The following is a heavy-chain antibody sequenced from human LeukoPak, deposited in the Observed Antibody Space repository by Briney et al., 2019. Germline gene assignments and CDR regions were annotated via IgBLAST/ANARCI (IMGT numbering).Heavy chain of an antibody. V-gene: IGHV3-49*03. CDR2: IRSKPYGGTT. J-gene: IGHJ4*02. D-gene: IGHD3-22*01. Sequence: PGGSLRLSCTASGFTFGDYAMSWFRQAPGKGREGGGFIRSKPYGGTTEYAASVKGRFTISRDDSKSIADLQMNSLETEDTDVYYCTRVDDSSGLVGYWGQGTPVTAS. CDR1: GFTFGDYA. CDR3: TRVDDSSGLVGY.